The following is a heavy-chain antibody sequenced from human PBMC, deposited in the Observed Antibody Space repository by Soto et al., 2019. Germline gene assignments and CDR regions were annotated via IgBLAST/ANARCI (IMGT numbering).Heavy chain of an antibody. V-gene: IGHV3-23*04. CDR3: ASTRGSSYDY. D-gene: IGHD6-6*01. CDR2: VRGSNDNT. J-gene: IGHJ4*02. CDR1: GFIFGDYA. Sequence: EVQLVESGGNLVQPGGSLRLSCAASGFIFGDYAMSWVRQAPGKGLEWLSLVRGSNDNTYYADSVRGRFTISRDNSRNTLYLQMNSLRAEDTAVYYCASTRGSSYDYWGQGTLVTVSS.